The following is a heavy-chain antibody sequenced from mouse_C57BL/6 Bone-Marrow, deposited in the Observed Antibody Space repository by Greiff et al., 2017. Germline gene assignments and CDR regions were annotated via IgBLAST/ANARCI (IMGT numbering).Heavy chain of an antibody. J-gene: IGHJ4*01. CDR1: GYSFTSYY. V-gene: IGHV1-66*01. CDR3: ARGGAYYSNYGAMDY. D-gene: IGHD2-5*01. CDR2: IYPGSGNT. Sequence: QVQLKQSGPELVKPGASVKISCKASGYSFTSYYIHWVKQRPGQGLEWIGWIYPGSGNTKYNETFKGKATLTADTSSSTAYMQLSSLTSEDSAVYYCARGGAYYSNYGAMDYWGQGTSVTVSS.